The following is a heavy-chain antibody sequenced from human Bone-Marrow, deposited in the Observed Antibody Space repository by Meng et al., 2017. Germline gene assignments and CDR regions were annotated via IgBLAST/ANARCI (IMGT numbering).Heavy chain of an antibody. CDR3: ARAHSGTQLGYFDY. D-gene: IGHD1-26*01. V-gene: IGHV1-46*01. CDR1: GYTFTAYW. Sequence: VRLGQSGAGGKNPGDSVKGSCKPSGYTFTAYWLHWVRQAPGQGLEWMGIINPSGGSTSYAQKFQGRVTMTRDTSTSTVYMELSSLRSEDTAVYYCARAHSGTQLGYFDYWGQGTLVTVSS. CDR2: INPSGGST. J-gene: IGHJ4*02.